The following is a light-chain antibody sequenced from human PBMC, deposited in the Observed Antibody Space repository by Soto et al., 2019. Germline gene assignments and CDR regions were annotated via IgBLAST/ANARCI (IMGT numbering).Light chain of an antibody. J-gene: IGKJ1*01. CDR3: QQYNNWPQT. Sequence: EILLTQSPATLSLSPGERATLSCRASQSLSRYLAWSQQRPGQAPRLLIYGASKRAVGLPARFSGSGSGTEFTLTITSLQSEDFAVYYCQQYNNWPQTFGQGTKVDIK. V-gene: IGKV3-15*01. CDR2: GAS. CDR1: QSLSRY.